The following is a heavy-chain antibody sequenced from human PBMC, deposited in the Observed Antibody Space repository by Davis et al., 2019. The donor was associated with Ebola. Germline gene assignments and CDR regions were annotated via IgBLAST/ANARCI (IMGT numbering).Heavy chain of an antibody. CDR3: AREENIVVVPAARADYYYYGMDV. CDR2: INPSGGST. V-gene: IGHV1-46*01. Sequence: ASVKVSCKASGYTFTSYYMHWVRQAPGQGLEWMGIINPSGGSTSYAQKFQGRVTMTRDTSTSTVYMELSSLRSEDTAVYYCAREENIVVVPAARADYYYYGMDVWGKGTTVTVSS. D-gene: IGHD2-2*01. CDR1: GYTFTSYY. J-gene: IGHJ6*04.